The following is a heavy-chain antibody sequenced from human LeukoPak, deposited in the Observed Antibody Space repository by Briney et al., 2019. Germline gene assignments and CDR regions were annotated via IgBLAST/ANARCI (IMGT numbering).Heavy chain of an antibody. Sequence: PSGTLSPTCTVPRGSISSYYWSSVPAPPRKGLEWMGYIYYSGSTNYNPSLKNRVTISVDTSKNQFSLKLSSVTAADTAVYYCARGRWRPDYWGQGTLVTVSS. V-gene: IGHV4-59*01. D-gene: IGHD2-21*02. CDR3: ARGRWRPDY. J-gene: IGHJ4*02. CDR2: IYYSGST. CDR1: RGSISSYY.